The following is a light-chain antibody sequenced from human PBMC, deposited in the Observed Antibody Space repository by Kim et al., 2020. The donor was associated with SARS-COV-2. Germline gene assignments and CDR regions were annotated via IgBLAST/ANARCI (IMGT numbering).Light chain of an antibody. Sequence: DIVMTQTPVSLSVTPGQPASIICKSSQSVLQTDGKTYLYWYVQKPGQPPQLLIYGGSNRFSGVPERFSGSGSETDFTLKISRVEAEDVGVYYCMQSIQLYTFGGGTKVDIK. CDR2: GGS. J-gene: IGKJ4*01. CDR3: MQSIQLYT. CDR1: QSVLQTDGKTY. V-gene: IGKV2D-29*01.